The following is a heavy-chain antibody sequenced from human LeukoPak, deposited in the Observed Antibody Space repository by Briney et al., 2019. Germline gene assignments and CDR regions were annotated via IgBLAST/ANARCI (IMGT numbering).Heavy chain of an antibody. CDR2: SRNRANGYTT. D-gene: IGHD1-26*01. CDR1: GYTFSDHY. J-gene: IGHJ6*02. CDR3: ARDGASPYYGMDV. V-gene: IGHV3-72*01. Sequence: GGSLRLSCAASGYTFSDHYMDWVRQAPGKGLEWVGRSRNRANGYTTHYAASVKGRFSISRDDSKNSLYLQMNSLTTEDTAVYYCARDGASPYYGMDVWGQGTTVTVSS.